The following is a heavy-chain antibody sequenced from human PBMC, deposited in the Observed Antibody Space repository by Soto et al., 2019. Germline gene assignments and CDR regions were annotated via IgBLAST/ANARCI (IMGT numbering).Heavy chain of an antibody. D-gene: IGHD1-1*01. Sequence: EVQLLESGGGLVQPGGSLRLSCAASGFSFSSFPMSWVRQAXXXGLESVSVIMGSGGRTYYADSVQGRFTISRDDSKSTVFLQMTSLRADDTATYYCAKGGANWYFDYRGQGTLVTVTS. J-gene: IGHJ4*02. V-gene: IGHV3-23*01. CDR1: GFSFSSFP. CDR2: IMGSGGRT. CDR3: AKGGANWYFDY.